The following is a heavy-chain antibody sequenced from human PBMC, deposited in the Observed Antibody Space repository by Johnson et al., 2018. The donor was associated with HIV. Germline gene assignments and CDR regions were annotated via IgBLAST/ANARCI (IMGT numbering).Heavy chain of an antibody. Sequence: VQLVESGGGLVQPGGSLRLSCAASGFTFSSYWMSWVRQAPGKGLEWVANIKQDGSEKYYLDSVKGRFTISRDNAKNSLYLQMDSLRAEDTAVYYCARRALHYDVLTDYPVAANAFDIWGQGTMVTVSS. J-gene: IGHJ3*02. CDR2: IKQDGSEK. CDR3: ARRALHYDVLTDYPVAANAFDI. V-gene: IGHV3-7*05. CDR1: GFTFSSYW. D-gene: IGHD3-9*01.